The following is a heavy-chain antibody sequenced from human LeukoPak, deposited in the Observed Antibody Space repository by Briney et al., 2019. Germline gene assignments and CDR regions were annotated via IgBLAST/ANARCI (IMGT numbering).Heavy chain of an antibody. V-gene: IGHV3-23*01. CDR2: ISSSGGST. CDR1: GFTFSSYA. J-gene: IGHJ4*02. D-gene: IGHD6-6*01. CDR3: AKDIRYSSSSASYDY. Sequence: GGSLRLSCAASGFTFSSYAMSWVRQAPGKGLEWVSAISSSGGSTYYADSVKGRFTISRDNSKNTLYLQMNSLRAEDTAVYYCAKDIRYSSSSASYDYWGQGTLVTVSS.